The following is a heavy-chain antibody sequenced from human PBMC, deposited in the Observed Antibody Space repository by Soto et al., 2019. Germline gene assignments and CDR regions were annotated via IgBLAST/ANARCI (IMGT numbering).Heavy chain of an antibody. CDR2: ISNDGSTE. D-gene: IGHD6-19*01. V-gene: IGHV3-30*03. J-gene: IGHJ5*02. Sequence: QVQLVESGGGVVQPGSSLRLSCAASGFTFSRYGMHWVRQAPGKGLEWVALISNDGSTEFHADSVKGRFTISRDNSXTALFLHMNSLRSEDTAMYYCARDLSSAWYGRFTPWGQGTLVTVSS. CDR1: GFTFSRYG. CDR3: ARDLSSAWYGRFTP.